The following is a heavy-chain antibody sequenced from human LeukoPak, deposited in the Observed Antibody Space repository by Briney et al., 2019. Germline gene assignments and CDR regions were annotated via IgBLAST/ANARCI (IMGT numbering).Heavy chain of an antibody. V-gene: IGHV1-69*01. CDR1: GGTFSSYA. CDR3: AVSGYCSSTSCSFDY. D-gene: IGHD2-2*01. CDR2: IIPIFGTA. J-gene: IGHJ4*02. Sequence: GSSVKVSCEASGGTFSSYAISWVRQAPGQGLEWMGGIIPIFGTANYAQKFQGRVTITADESTSTAYMELSSLRSEDTAVYYCAVSGYCSSTSCSFDYWGQGTLVTVSS.